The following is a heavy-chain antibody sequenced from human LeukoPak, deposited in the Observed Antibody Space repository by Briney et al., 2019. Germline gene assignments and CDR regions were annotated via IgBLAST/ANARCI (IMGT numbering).Heavy chain of an antibody. J-gene: IGHJ3*02. V-gene: IGHV3-23*01. CDR2: ISGSGGST. CDR1: GLTFSNYA. D-gene: IGHD3-22*01. Sequence: GGSLRLSCAASGLTFSNYAMSWVRQAPGKGLEWVSAISGSGGSTYYADSVKGRFTISRDNSKNTLYLQMNSLRAEDTAVYYCAKDYYDSSGYYPDAFDIWGQGTMVTVSS. CDR3: AKDYYDSSGYYPDAFDI.